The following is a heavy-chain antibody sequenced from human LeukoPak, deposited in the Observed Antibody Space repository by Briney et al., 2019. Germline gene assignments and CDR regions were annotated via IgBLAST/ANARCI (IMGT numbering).Heavy chain of an antibody. CDR1: GFTVSSNY. Sequence: GGSLRLSCAASGFTVSSNYMSWVRQAPGKWLEWVSVIYSGGSTYYADSVKGRFTISRDNSKNTLYLQMNSLRAEDTAVYYCAKAVAVFRAFDIWGQGTMVTVSS. CDR2: IYSGGST. J-gene: IGHJ3*02. D-gene: IGHD6-19*01. V-gene: IGHV3-66*01. CDR3: AKAVAVFRAFDI.